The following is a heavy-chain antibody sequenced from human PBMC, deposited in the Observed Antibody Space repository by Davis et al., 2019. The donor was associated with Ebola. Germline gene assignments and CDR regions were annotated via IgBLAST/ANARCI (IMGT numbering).Heavy chain of an antibody. CDR2: TCYSPKWFN. J-gene: IGHJ6*02. D-gene: IGHD3-3*01. CDR3: VRGWSRTGMGV. Sequence: PSETLSLTCAISGHSLSTNILAWSSISHSQSTGLEWLGRTCYSPKWFNDYAVSVKSRITINPDTSKNQFYLQLNSVTPEDTAVYYCVRGWSRTGMGVWGQGTTVTVSS. CDR1: GHSLSTNILA. V-gene: IGHV6-1*01.